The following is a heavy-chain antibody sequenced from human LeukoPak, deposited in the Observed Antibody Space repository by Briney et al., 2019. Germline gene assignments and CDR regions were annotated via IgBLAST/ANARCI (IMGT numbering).Heavy chain of an antibody. J-gene: IGHJ3*02. CDR2: ISWNSGSI. CDR1: GFTFDDYA. D-gene: IGHD5-18*01. V-gene: IGHV3-9*01. Sequence: GGSLRLSCAASGFTFDDYAMHWVRQAPGKGLEWVSGISWNSGSIGYADSVKGRFTISRDNAKNSLYLQMNSPRAEDTALYYCAKDGLSFGAFDIWGQGTMVTVSS. CDR3: AKDGLSFGAFDI.